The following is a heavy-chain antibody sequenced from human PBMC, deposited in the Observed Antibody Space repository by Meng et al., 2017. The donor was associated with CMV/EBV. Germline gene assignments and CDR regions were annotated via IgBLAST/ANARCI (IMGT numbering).Heavy chain of an antibody. CDR1: GFTFSSYA. D-gene: IGHD1-7*01. CDR3: AKFDITGTRKFRRGGVNFDY. Sequence: GESLKISCAASGFTFSSYAMSWVRQAPGKGLEWVSAISGSGGSTYYADSVKGRFTISRDNSKNTLYLQMNSLRAEDTAVYYCAKFDITGTRKFRRGGVNFDYWGQGTLVTVSS. V-gene: IGHV3-23*01. CDR2: ISGSGGST. J-gene: IGHJ4*02.